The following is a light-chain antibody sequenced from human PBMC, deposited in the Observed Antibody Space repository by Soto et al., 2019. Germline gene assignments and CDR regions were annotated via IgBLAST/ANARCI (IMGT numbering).Light chain of an antibody. V-gene: IGKV3-20*01. CDR3: QQYGSSLFT. Sequence: EIVLTQSPGTLSLSPGERATLSCRASQSVSSSYLAWYQQKPGQAPRRLIYGASSRATGIPDRFSGSGSGTDFTLTISRLEPEDFAVYYCQQYGSSLFTFGPGTKVD. J-gene: IGKJ3*01. CDR2: GAS. CDR1: QSVSSSY.